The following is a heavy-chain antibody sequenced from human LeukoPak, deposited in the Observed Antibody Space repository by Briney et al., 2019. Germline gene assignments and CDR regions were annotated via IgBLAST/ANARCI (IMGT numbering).Heavy chain of an antibody. J-gene: IGHJ3*02. CDR2: ISGSGGST. V-gene: IGHV3-23*01. Sequence: EPGGSLRLSCAASRFTFSDYYMSWIRQAPGKGLEWVSAISGSGGSTYYADSVKGRFTISRDNSKNTLYLQMNSLRAEDTAVYYCAKDSPLDIVVVPASTGLYAFDIWGQGTMVTVSS. CDR3: AKDSPLDIVVVPASTGLYAFDI. D-gene: IGHD2-2*01. CDR1: RFTFSDYY.